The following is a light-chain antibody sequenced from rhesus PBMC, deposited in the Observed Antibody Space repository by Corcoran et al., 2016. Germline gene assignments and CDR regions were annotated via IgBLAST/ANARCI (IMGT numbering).Light chain of an antibody. CDR2: YAY. CDR3: QQFNSWYHT. CDR1: QSVSSD. J-gene: IGKJ2*01. Sequence: IGMTQTPATLSLSPGQRATLSCRASQSVSSDLAWYQQKPGQPPRLLIYYAYNRATGISNRFSGSGSGTDFTLTISSLEPEDVGIYYCQQFNSWYHTFGQGTKVEI. V-gene: IGKV3-35*01.